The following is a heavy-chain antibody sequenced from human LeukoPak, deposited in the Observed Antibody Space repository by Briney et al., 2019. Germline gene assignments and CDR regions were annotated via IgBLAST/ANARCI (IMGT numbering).Heavy chain of an antibody. CDR1: GFTFSSYA. V-gene: IGHV3-30-3*01. D-gene: IGHD3-16*01. CDR2: ISYDGSNK. Sequence: GSLRLSCAASGFTFSSYAMHWVRQAPGKGLEWVAVISYDGSNKYYADSVKGRFTISRDNSKNTLYLQMNSLRAEDTAVYYCARGLRSPSALDYWGQGTLVTVSS. J-gene: IGHJ4*02. CDR3: ARGLRSPSALDY.